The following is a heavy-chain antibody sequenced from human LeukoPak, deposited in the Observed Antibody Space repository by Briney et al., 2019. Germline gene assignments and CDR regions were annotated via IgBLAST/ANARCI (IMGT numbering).Heavy chain of an antibody. J-gene: IGHJ4*02. V-gene: IGHV1-8*01. CDR3: ARMLRYSARYFDY. D-gene: IGHD3-9*01. Sequence: ASVKVSCKASGYTFTSYDINWVRQATGQGLEWMGRMNPNSGNTGYAQKFQGRVTMTRNTSISTAYMELSSLRSEDTAVYYCARMLRYSARYFDYWGQGTLVTVSS. CDR2: MNPNSGNT. CDR1: GYTFTSYD.